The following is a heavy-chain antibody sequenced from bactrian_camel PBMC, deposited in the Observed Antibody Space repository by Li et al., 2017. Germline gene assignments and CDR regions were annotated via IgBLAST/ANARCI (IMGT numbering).Heavy chain of an antibody. V-gene: IGHV3S31*01. D-gene: IGHD6*01. CDR1: GFIFSSYA. Sequence: VQLVESGGGLVQPGKSLKLSCEASGFIFSSYAMSWVHQAPGKGLEWVSGIGSGGGSKLYADSVKGRFTISRDNSKNTLYLQMNNLKTEDTAVYYCATEDYEASWYDYYGIHYWGKGTQVTVS. CDR2: IGSGGGSK. J-gene: IGHJ7*01.